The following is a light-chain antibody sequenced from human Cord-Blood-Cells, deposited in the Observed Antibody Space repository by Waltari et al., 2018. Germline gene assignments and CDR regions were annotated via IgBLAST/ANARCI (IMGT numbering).Light chain of an antibody. V-gene: IGKV3-15*01. CDR1: QGVSSN. CDR2: GAS. CDR3: QQYNNWPIT. J-gene: IGKJ5*01. Sequence: EIVMTQSPATLSVSPGERATLSCRASQGVSSNLAWYQQKPGQAPRLLIYGASTRATGIPARFSGSGSGTEFTLTISSLQSEDFAVYYCQQYNNWPITCGQGTRLEIK.